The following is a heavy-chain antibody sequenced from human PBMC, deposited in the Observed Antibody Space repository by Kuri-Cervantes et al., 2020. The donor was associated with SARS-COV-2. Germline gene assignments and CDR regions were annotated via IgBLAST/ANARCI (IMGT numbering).Heavy chain of an antibody. V-gene: IGHV3-21*04. CDR2: ISSSSSYI. CDR3: ARDGSVARYPRTAFDI. D-gene: IGHD6-19*01. CDR1: GFTFSSYG. J-gene: IGHJ3*02. Sequence: GESLKISCAASGFTFSSYGMHWVRQAPGKGLEWVASISSSSSYIYYADSVKGRFTISRDNAKNSLYLQMNSLRAEDTAVYYCARDGSVARYPRTAFDIWGQGTMVTV.